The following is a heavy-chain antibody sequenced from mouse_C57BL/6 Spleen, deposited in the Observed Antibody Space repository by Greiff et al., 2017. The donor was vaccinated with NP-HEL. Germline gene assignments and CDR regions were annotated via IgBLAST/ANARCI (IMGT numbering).Heavy chain of an antibody. Sequence: VKLMEPGAELVRPGSSVKLSCKASGYTFTSYWMHWVKQRPIQGLEWIGNIDPSDSETHYNQKFKDKATLTVDKSSSTAYMQLSSLTSEDSAVYYCARGGKGFDYWGQGTTLTVSS. CDR1: GYTFTSYW. J-gene: IGHJ2*01. CDR2: IDPSDSET. CDR3: ARGGKGFDY. V-gene: IGHV1-52*01. D-gene: IGHD1-1*02.